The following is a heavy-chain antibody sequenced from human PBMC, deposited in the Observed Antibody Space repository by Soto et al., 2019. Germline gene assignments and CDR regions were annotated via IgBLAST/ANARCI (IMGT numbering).Heavy chain of an antibody. J-gene: IGHJ5*02. CDR1: GFTFSSYA. V-gene: IGHV3-23*01. Sequence: GGSLRLSCAASGFTFSSYAMSWVRQAPGKGLEWVSAISGSGGSTYYADSVKGRFTISRDNSKNTLYLQMNSLRAEDTAVYYCAKDGVLSSSCFYTPNWFDPWGQGTLVTVSS. CDR2: ISGSGGST. CDR3: AKDGVLSSSCFYTPNWFDP. D-gene: IGHD6-13*01.